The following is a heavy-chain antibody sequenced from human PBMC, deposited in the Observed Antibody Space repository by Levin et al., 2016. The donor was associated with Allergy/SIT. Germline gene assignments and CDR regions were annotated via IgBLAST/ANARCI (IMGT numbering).Heavy chain of an antibody. CDR3: AKDTVDYYYSSAGDAFDI. J-gene: IGHJ3*02. D-gene: IGHD3-22*01. CDR1: GGSISSYF. Sequence: GSLRLSCTVSGGSISSYFWSWIRQPAGKGLEWIGRIYTSGSTNYNPSLKSRVTMSVDTSKNQLSLRLSSVTAADTAVYYCAKDTVDYYYSSAGDAFDIWGQGTMVLVSS. V-gene: IGHV4-4*07. CDR2: IYTSGST.